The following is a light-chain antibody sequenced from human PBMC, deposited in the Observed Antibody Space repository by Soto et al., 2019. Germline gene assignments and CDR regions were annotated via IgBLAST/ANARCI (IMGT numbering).Light chain of an antibody. CDR3: QQYGSSPVP. CDR2: GAS. Sequence: EIVLTQSPGTLSLSPGERATLSCRASQSVSSSYLAWYQQKPGQAPRLLIYGASSRATGIPDRFSGSGSGTDFPLTISRLEPEDFAVYYCQQYGSSPVPFGQGTNVEIK. CDR1: QSVSSSY. J-gene: IGKJ1*01. V-gene: IGKV3-20*01.